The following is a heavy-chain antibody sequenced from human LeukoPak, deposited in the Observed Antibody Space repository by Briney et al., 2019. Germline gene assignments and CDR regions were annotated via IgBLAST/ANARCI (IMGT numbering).Heavy chain of an antibody. V-gene: IGHV3-21*01. D-gene: IGHD4-11*01. CDR2: ISSSSSYI. CDR1: GFTFSSYS. J-gene: IGHJ4*02. Sequence: GGSLRLSCAASGFTFSSYSMNWVRQAPGKGLEWVSSISSSSSYIYYADSVKGRFTISRDNAKNSLYLQMNSLRAEDTAVYYCARDFMTTVPFDYWGQGTLVTVSP. CDR3: ARDFMTTVPFDY.